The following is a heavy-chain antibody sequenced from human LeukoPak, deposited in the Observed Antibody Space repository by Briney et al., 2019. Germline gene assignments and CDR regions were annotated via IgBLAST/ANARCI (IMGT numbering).Heavy chain of an antibody. V-gene: IGHV5-10-1*01. Sequence: GESLKISCKGSGYSFTSCWISWVRQMPGKGLEWMGRIDPSDSYTNYSPSFQGHVTISADKSISTAYLQWSSLKASDTAMYYCARQVSGYDTNIPTTWGQGTLVTVSS. D-gene: IGHD5-12*01. CDR1: GYSFTSCW. CDR3: ARQVSGYDTNIPTT. CDR2: IDPSDSYT. J-gene: IGHJ5*02.